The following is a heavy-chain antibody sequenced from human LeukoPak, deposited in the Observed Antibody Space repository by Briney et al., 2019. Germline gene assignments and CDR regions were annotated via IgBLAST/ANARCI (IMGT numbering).Heavy chain of an antibody. Sequence: EGSLRLSCAASGFTFSSYSRNWVRQAPGKGLEWISYISSASNTIYYADSVKGRFTISRDNAKNSLYLQMNSLRAEDTAVYYCVRDPGRSGSTPWGQGTLVTVSS. CDR3: VRDPGRSGSTP. CDR1: GFTFSSYS. J-gene: IGHJ5*02. CDR2: ISSASNTI. V-gene: IGHV3-48*01. D-gene: IGHD1-26*01.